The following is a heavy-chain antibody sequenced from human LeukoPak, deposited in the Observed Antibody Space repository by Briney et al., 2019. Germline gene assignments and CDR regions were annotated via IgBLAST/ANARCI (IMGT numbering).Heavy chain of an antibody. D-gene: IGHD3-16*01. CDR2: IIPILGIA. CDR1: GGTFSSYA. V-gene: IGHV1-69*04. Sequence: SVKVSCKASGGTFSSYAISWVRQAPGQGLEWMGRIIPILGIANYAQKFQGRVTITADKSTSTAYMELSSLRSEDTAVYYCARGETGGAFDYWGQGTLVTVSS. J-gene: IGHJ4*02. CDR3: ARGETGGAFDY.